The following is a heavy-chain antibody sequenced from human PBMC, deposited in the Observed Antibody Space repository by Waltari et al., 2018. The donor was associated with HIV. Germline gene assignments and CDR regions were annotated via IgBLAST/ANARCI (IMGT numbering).Heavy chain of an antibody. D-gene: IGHD2-8*01. V-gene: IGHV5-51*03. J-gene: IGHJ4*02. Sequence: EVQLVQSGAQVKKPGESLKISCKASGYSFTTYWIGWVRQLPGKGLEWMGIIYTGDSDTRYSPSFQGQVTIAADKSISTAYLQWSSLQASDTAMYYCTKGMYANEDYFGYWGQGTLVTGSS. CDR1: GYSFTTYW. CDR2: IYTGDSDT. CDR3: TKGMYANEDYFGY.